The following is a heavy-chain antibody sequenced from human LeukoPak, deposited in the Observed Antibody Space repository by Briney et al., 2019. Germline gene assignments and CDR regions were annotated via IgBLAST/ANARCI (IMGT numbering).Heavy chain of an antibody. J-gene: IGHJ4*02. CDR1: GFTFSSYA. CDR2: ISGSGGST. CDR3: AGDGGYVYGDYAYFDY. V-gene: IGHV3-23*01. D-gene: IGHD4-17*01. Sequence: GGSLRLSCAASGFTFSSYAMSWVRQAPGKGLEWVSAISGSGGSTYYADSVKGRFTISRDNSKNTLYLQMNSLRAEDTAVYYCAGDGGYVYGDYAYFDYWGQGTLVTVSS.